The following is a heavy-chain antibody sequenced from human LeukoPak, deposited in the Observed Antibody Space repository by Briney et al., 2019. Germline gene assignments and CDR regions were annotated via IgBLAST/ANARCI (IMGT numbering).Heavy chain of an antibody. V-gene: IGHV1-2*06. Sequence: VASLKVSSKASGYTLTGCNMHWVRQAPGHGREWMGRINPNSGGTHSAHKFHGRVTLTRGTSISTASIELSTLRSVDTAAYNCARDTYDISCGLDYWGQGTMVTVSS. CDR3: ARDTYDISCGLDY. D-gene: IGHD3-16*01. CDR1: GYTLTGCN. J-gene: IGHJ4*02. CDR2: INPNSGGT.